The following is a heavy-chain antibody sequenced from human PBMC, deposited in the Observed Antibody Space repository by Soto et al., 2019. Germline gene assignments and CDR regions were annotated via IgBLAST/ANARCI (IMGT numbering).Heavy chain of an antibody. Sequence: QVQLVQSGAEVKKPGASVKVSCKASGYTFTSYGISWVRQAPGQGLEWMGWISAYNGNTNYAQKLQGRVTMTTDTSTSTAYMELRSLRSDDPAVYYCARGVNVVLVPPPPAPVYYMDVWGKGTTVTVSS. V-gene: IGHV1-18*01. J-gene: IGHJ6*03. CDR2: ISAYNGNT. CDR1: GYTFTSYG. CDR3: ARGVNVVLVPPPPAPVYYMDV. D-gene: IGHD2-8*01.